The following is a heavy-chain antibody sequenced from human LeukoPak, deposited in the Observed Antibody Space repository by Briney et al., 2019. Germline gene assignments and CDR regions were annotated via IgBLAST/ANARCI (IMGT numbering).Heavy chain of an antibody. CDR1: GFTVSSNY. Sequence: GGSLRLSCAASGFTVSSNYMSWVRQAPGKGLEWVSVIYSGSSTYYADSVKGRFTISRDNSKNTLYLQMNSLRAEDTAVYYCASPGNTETLGPYYFDSWGQGTLVTVSS. D-gene: IGHD4-17*01. V-gene: IGHV3-53*01. J-gene: IGHJ4*02. CDR3: ASPGNTETLGPYYFDS. CDR2: IYSGSST.